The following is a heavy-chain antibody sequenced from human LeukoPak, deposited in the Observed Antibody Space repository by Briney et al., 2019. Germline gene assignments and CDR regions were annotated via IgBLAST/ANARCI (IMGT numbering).Heavy chain of an antibody. J-gene: IGHJ3*02. Sequence: AGGSLRLSCAASGFTFSSYWMHWVRQAPGKGLVWVSRINTDGSSTSYADSVKGRFTISRDNAKNTLYLQMNSLRAEDTAVYYCARPHPEYSSSYYGDAFDIWGQGTMVTVSS. V-gene: IGHV3-74*01. CDR1: GFTFSSYW. CDR2: INTDGSST. CDR3: ARPHPEYSSSYYGDAFDI. D-gene: IGHD6-13*01.